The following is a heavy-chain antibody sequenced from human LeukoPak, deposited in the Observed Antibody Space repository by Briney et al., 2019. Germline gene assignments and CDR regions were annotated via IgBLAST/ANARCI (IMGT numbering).Heavy chain of an antibody. J-gene: IGHJ3*02. CDR2: ISPYNDNT. Sequence: ASVKVSCKTSGYIFIDYQLNWVRQAPGQGLEWMGWISPYNDNTKYAQKFQGRVTMTTDTSTTTAYMDLRSLRSDDTAVYYCTRDHLAADGSDAFDIWGQGTMVTVSS. CDR1: GYIFIDYQ. V-gene: IGHV1-18*04. D-gene: IGHD6-13*01. CDR3: TRDHLAADGSDAFDI.